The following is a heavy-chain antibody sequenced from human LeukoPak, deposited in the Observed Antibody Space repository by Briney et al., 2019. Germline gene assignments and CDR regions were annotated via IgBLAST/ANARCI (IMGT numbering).Heavy chain of an antibody. CDR2: IKQDGSEK. V-gene: IGHV3-7*01. D-gene: IGHD3-9*01. Sequence: GGSLRLSCAASGFTFSSYWMSWVRQAPGKGLEWVANIKQDGSEKHYVDSVKGRFTISRDNAKNSLYLQMNSLRAEDTAVYYCARRHYDILTGYLGATFDYWGQGTLVTVSS. CDR1: GFTFSSYW. J-gene: IGHJ4*02. CDR3: ARRHYDILTGYLGATFDY.